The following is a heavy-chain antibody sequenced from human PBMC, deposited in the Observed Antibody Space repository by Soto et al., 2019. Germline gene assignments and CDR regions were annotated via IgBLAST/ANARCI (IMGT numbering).Heavy chain of an antibody. D-gene: IGHD3-10*01. Sequence: EVQLVESGGGLVKPGGSLRLSCAASGFTVSGHTINWVRQAPGKGLEWVSSVSRSSSYIYYADSVKGRFTVSRDDAEKSLYLQMNSLRAEDTAIYYCARSMGFDGSGYAFFDSWGQGTQVTVSS. J-gene: IGHJ4*02. CDR2: VSRSSSYI. CDR1: GFTVSGHT. V-gene: IGHV3-21*01. CDR3: ARSMGFDGSGYAFFDS.